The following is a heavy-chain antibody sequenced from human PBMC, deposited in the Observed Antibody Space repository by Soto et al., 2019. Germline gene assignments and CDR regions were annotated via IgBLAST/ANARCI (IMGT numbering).Heavy chain of an antibody. CDR3: ASQLPGYSGYESFGY. CDR2: ISNSGRT. D-gene: IGHD5-12*01. CDR1: GGSISSDH. J-gene: IGHJ4*02. V-gene: IGHV4-59*08. Sequence: SETLSLTCTVSGGSISSDHWSWIRQPPGKGLECVAYISNSGRTNYNPSLKSRVTISVDTSKNQFSLKLSSVTAADTAVYYCASQLPGYSGYESFGYWGQGTLVTVSS.